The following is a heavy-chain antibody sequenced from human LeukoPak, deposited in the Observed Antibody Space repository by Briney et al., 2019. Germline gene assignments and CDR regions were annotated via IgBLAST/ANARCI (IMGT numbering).Heavy chain of an antibody. CDR2: IDSDGSGT. D-gene: IGHD6-19*01. Sequence: GGSLRLSCAASGFTFSIYGMHWVRQAPGKGLVWVSRIDSDGSGTSYADSVKGRFTISRDNAKNTLYLQMDSLRDEDTAVYYCAKEYSNGWYVDWGQGTLVTVSS. V-gene: IGHV3-74*01. CDR3: AKEYSNGWYVD. J-gene: IGHJ4*02. CDR1: GFTFSIYG.